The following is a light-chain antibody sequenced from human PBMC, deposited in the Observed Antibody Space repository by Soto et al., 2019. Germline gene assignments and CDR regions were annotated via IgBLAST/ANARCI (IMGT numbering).Light chain of an antibody. V-gene: IGKV3-15*01. CDR1: QSVSSN. Sequence: EIVMTQSPATLSASPGERASLSCRAIQSVSSNLAWYQQKPGQAPRLLIYGASTRATGIPARFSGSGSGTEFTLTISSLEPEDFAVYYCQQRSNWPPAITFGQGTRLEIK. CDR3: QQRSNWPPAIT. J-gene: IGKJ5*01. CDR2: GAS.